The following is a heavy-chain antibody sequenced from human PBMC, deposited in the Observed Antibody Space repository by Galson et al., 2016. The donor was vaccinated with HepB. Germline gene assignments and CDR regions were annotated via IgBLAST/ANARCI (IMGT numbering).Heavy chain of an antibody. Sequence: SLRLSCAASGPTFSNYDMHWVRQDTGRGLEWISAGGTTRDTHYPGSVKGRFTISRETAKNSFYLQMDSLRAGDTAVYYCARDLAPLIVVVKTYYFDSWGQGTRVTVSS. V-gene: IGHV3-13*01. D-gene: IGHD3-22*01. CDR1: GPTFSNYD. CDR3: ARDLAPLIVVVKTYYFDS. CDR2: GGTTRDT. J-gene: IGHJ4*02.